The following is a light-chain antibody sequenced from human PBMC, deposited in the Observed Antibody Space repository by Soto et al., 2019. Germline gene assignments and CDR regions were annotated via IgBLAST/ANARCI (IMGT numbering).Light chain of an antibody. Sequence: DIQMTQSPSTLPASVGDRVTITCRASQSISNRLAWYQQKPGTAPKLLIYHASTLESGVPSRFSGSGSGTEFSLTISSLQPDDFATYFCLQDHTSPLTFGQGTKVDI. J-gene: IGKJ1*01. CDR1: QSISNR. V-gene: IGKV1-5*01. CDR2: HAS. CDR3: LQDHTSPLT.